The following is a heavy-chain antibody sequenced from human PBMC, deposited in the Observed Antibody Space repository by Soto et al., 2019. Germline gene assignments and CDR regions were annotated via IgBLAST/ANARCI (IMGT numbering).Heavy chain of an antibody. CDR1: GGSISSGGYY. V-gene: IGHV4-31*03. Sequence: QVQLQESGPGLVKPSQTLSLTCTVSGGSISSGGYYWSWIRQHPGKGLEWIGYIYYSGSTYYNPSLKSRVTISVDMSKNQFSLRLSSVTAADTAVYYCARHFEGGGNWFDPWGQGTLVTVSS. J-gene: IGHJ5*02. CDR2: IYYSGST. CDR3: ARHFEGGGNWFDP. D-gene: IGHD3-16*01.